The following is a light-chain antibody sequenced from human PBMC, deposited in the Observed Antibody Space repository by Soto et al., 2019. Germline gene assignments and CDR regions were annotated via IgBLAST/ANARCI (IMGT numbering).Light chain of an antibody. CDR1: QSVSSN. Sequence: EIVMTQSPATLSVSPGERATLSCRASQSVSSNLAWYQQKPGQAPRLLIYGASTRATGIPARFSGSGSGTEFTLNISSLQSEEFAVYYCQQYTNWRETFGRGTKVDIK. CDR2: GAS. V-gene: IGKV3D-15*01. J-gene: IGKJ1*01. CDR3: QQYTNWRET.